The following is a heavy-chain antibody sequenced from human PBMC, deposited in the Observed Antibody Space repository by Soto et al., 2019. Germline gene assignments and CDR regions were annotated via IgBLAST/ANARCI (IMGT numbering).Heavy chain of an antibody. Sequence: ASVPVSLLASVYTLPGYYMYSLRPAPGQGVGWMGWINPNSGGTNYAQKFQGRVTMTRDTSISTAYMELGRLSSDDTAVYYCARAIGSGWSCRDAFDIWGQGTMVTVSS. J-gene: IGHJ3*02. CDR1: VYTLPGYY. CDR3: ARAIGSGWSCRDAFDI. D-gene: IGHD6-19*01. CDR2: INPNSGGT. V-gene: IGHV1-2*02.